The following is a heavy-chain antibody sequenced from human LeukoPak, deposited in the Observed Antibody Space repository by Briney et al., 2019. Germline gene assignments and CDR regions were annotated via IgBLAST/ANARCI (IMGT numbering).Heavy chain of an antibody. CDR2: IWYDGSDK. D-gene: IGHD1-14*01. CDR1: GFTFTRHG. J-gene: IGHJ4*02. Sequence: GGSLSLSRSASGFTFTRHGMHWVRQAPAKGLDWVAVIWYDGSDKYYTDSVKGRFTISRNNSRNTLYLQMNSLRVEDTAIYYCARDITSHYFDYCGQGALVTVSS. CDR3: ARDITSHYFDY. V-gene: IGHV3-33*01.